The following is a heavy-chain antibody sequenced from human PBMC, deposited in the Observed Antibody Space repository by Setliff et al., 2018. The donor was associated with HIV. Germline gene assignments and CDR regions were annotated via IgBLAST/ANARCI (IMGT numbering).Heavy chain of an antibody. CDR3: ATEEGTTVHRIGF. CDR2: ICGTWKT. V-gene: IGHV4-39*07. D-gene: IGHD4-17*01. CDR1: GDSISSSTYC. J-gene: IGHJ4*02. Sequence: SETLSLTCTVSGDSISSSTYCWGWIRQPPGKGLEWIGSICGTWKTYYNPSLKSRVTISVDTSKNQLSLKMTSVTAAGTAVYYCATEEGTTVHRIGFWGQGTLVTVS.